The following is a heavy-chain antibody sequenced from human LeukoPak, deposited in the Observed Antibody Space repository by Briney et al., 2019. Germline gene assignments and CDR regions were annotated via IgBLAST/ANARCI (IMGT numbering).Heavy chain of an antibody. CDR3: ARITPAGGSYSFDY. CDR1: GFSLSTSGMR. D-gene: IGHD1-26*01. J-gene: IGHJ4*02. V-gene: IGHV2-70*04. CDR2: IDWDDDK. Sequence: SGPTLVNPTPTLTLTCTFSGFSLSTSGMRVSWIRQPPVKALEWLARIDWDDDKFYSTSLKTRLTISKDTSNNQVVLTMPNMDPVDPATYYCARITPAGGSYSFDYGGQGTLVTVSS.